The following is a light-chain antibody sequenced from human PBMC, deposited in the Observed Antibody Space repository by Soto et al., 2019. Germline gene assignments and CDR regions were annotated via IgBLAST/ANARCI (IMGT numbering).Light chain of an antibody. CDR1: QSVSNNH. CDR2: GAS. V-gene: IGKV3-20*01. CDR3: QQYGTSPYT. Sequence: EIVLTQSPGTLSLSPGERATLPCRASQSVSNNHLAWYQQKPGQAPRLLIYGASSRPGGIPDRFSGSGSGTDFPLTINRLEPEDFAVYYCQQYGTSPYTFAQGTRLEI. J-gene: IGKJ2*01.